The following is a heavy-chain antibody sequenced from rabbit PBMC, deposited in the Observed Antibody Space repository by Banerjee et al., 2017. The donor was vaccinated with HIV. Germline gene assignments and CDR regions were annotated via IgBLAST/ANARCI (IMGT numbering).Heavy chain of an antibody. CDR2: IYSGSSGRP. CDR3: AREGAWNYAFAL. Sequence: QSLEESGGDLVKPGASLTLTCTASGFSFGSNYYMWWVRQAPGKGLEWIGCIYSGSSGRPYYASWAKGRFTISKTSSTTVTLQMTSLTAADTATYFCAREGAWNYAFALWGPGTLVTVS. V-gene: IGHV1S40*01. D-gene: IGHD6-1*01. CDR1: GFSFGSNYY. J-gene: IGHJ4*01.